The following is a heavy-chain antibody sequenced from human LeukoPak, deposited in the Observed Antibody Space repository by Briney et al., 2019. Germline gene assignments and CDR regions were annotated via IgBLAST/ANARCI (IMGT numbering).Heavy chain of an antibody. CDR2: ISYDGSNK. V-gene: IGHV3-30-3*01. D-gene: IGHD2-2*01. CDR3: ARDPLKYCSSTSCYEGPGDY. CDR1: GFTFSSYA. Sequence: PGGSLRLSCAASGFTFSSYAMHWVRQAPGKGLEWVAVISYDGSNKYYADSVKGRFTISRDNSKNTLYLQMNSLRAEDTAVYYCARDPLKYCSSTSCYEGPGDYWGQGTLVTVSS. J-gene: IGHJ4*02.